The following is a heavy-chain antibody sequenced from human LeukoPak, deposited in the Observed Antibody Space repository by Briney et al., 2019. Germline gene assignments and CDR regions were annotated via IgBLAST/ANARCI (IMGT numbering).Heavy chain of an antibody. V-gene: IGHV4-59*08. Sequence: SETLSLTCTVSGGSISSYYWSWIRQPPGKGLEWIGYIYYSGSTNYNPSLKSRVTISVDTSKNQFSLKLSSVTAADTAVYYCARHSPTTKYSSSWYRGRYYGMDVWGQGTTVTVSS. CDR3: ARHSPTTKYSSSWYRGRYYGMDV. CDR1: GGSISSYY. D-gene: IGHD6-13*01. CDR2: IYYSGST. J-gene: IGHJ6*02.